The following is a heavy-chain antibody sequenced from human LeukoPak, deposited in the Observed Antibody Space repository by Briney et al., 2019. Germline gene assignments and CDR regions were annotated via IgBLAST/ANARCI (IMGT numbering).Heavy chain of an antibody. J-gene: IGHJ4*02. Sequence: GGSLRLSCATSGFAFRIFPMIWARQAPGKGLEWVSSIRADSTTTNYADFAKGRFTVSRDNSRRTLYLQMNSLRVEDRSLYYCATLMYTTGRQGFDSWGQGTRVTVSS. D-gene: IGHD6-19*01. CDR2: IRADSTTT. CDR1: GFAFRIFP. CDR3: ATLMYTTGRQGFDS. V-gene: IGHV3-23*01.